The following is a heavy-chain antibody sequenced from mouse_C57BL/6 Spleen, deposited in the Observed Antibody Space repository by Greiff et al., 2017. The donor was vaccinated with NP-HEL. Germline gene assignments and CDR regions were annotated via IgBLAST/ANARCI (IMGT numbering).Heavy chain of an antibody. CDR3: ARGYGGYFDV. CDR2: INPSTGGT. V-gene: IGHV1-42*01. D-gene: IGHD1-1*01. Sequence: VQLKESGPELVKPGASVKISCKASGYSFTGYYMNWVKQSPEKSLEWIGEINPSTGGTTYNQKFKAKATLTVDKSSSTAYMQLKSLTSEDSAVYYCARGYGGYFDVWGTGTTVTVSS. J-gene: IGHJ1*03. CDR1: GYSFTGYY.